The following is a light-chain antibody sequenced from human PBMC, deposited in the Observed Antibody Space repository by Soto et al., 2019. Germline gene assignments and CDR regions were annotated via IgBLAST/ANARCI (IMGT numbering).Light chain of an antibody. V-gene: IGLV2-23*02. CDR3: CSFAAGDTLV. CDR2: EVT. CDR1: SSDIGTKNF. Sequence: QSALTQPASVSGSPGQSITISCTGTSSDIGTKNFVSWYQQHPGKTPKLTIYEVTKRPSGVSDRFSGSKSGNTASLTISGLQTADEADYYCCSFAAGDTLVFGTGTKLTVL. J-gene: IGLJ1*01.